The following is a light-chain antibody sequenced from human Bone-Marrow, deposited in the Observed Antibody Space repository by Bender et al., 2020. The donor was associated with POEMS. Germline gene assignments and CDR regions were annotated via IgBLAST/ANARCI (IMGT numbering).Light chain of an antibody. V-gene: IGLV3-1*01. CDR1: YLGDKY. CDR2: EDA. CDR3: QAWDSTTVV. J-gene: IGLJ3*02. Sequence: SYELTQTPSVTVSPGQTASIACSGDYLGDKYISWYQQKPGQSPVVVIYEDAKRPSGIPERFSGSNSGNTATLTISGTQAMDEADYYCQAWDSTTVVFGGGTKLTVL.